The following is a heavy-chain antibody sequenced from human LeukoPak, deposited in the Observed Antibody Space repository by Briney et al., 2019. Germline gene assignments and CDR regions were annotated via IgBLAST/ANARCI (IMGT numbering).Heavy chain of an antibody. CDR2: ISRSGTT. Sequence: SETLSLTCAVSGYSISSGYYWGWIRQPPGKELEWIGSISRSGTTYYNPSLKSRVTISVDTSKNQFSLRLSSVTAADTAVYYCARVQYYYDSTASGFDYWGQGTLVTVSS. J-gene: IGHJ4*02. D-gene: IGHD3-22*01. V-gene: IGHV4-38-2*01. CDR3: ARVQYYYDSTASGFDY. CDR1: GYSISSGYY.